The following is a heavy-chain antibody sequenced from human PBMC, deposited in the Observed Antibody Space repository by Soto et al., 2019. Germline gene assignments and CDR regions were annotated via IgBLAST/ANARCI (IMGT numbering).Heavy chain of an antibody. D-gene: IGHD3-3*01. J-gene: IGHJ6*02. V-gene: IGHV1-18*01. CDR2: ISAYNGNT. CDR1: GYTFTSYG. Sequence: TSVKVSCKASGYTFTSYGISWVRQAPGQGLEWMGWISAYNGNTNYAQKLQGRVTMTTDTSTSTAYMELRSLRTDDTAVYYGARLEPYPQDVWGQGTTVTVSS. CDR3: ARLEPYPQDV.